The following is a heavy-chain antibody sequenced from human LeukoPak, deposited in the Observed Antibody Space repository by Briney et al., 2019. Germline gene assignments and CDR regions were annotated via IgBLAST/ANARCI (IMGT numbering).Heavy chain of an antibody. CDR3: ARGDYDILTGLLPWYYYYGMDV. Sequence: SETLSLTCAVYGGSFSGYYWSWIRQPPGKGLEWLGEINHSGSTNYNPSLKSRVTISVDTSKNQFSLKLSSVTAADTAVYYCARGDYDILTGLLPWYYYYGMDVWGQGTTVTVSS. V-gene: IGHV4-34*01. J-gene: IGHJ6*02. CDR1: GGSFSGYY. D-gene: IGHD3-9*01. CDR2: INHSGST.